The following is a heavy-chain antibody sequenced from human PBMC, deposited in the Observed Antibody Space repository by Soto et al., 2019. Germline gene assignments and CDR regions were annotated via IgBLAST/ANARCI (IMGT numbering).Heavy chain of an antibody. CDR3: ARSQDSSGYWNSWFDP. D-gene: IGHD3-22*01. CDR1: GGTFSTYT. CDR2: IIPIFGTA. J-gene: IGHJ5*02. Sequence: QVQLVQSGAEVKKPGSSVKVSCKSSGGTFSTYTLAWVRQAPGQGLEWVGGIIPIFGTANYPQKFKGRVTITADESTSTAYRELSSLRSEDTAVYYCARSQDSSGYWNSWFDPWGQGTLVTVSS. V-gene: IGHV1-69*01.